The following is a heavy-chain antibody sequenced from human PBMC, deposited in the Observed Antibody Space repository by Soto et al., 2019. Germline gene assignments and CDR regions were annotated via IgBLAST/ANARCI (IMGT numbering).Heavy chain of an antibody. Sequence: GGSLRLSCAASGFTFSSYAMHWVRQAPGKGLEWVAVISYDGSNKYYADSVKGRFTISRDNSKNTLYLQMNSLRAEDTAVYYCARDRRVRGVSHYYYYYYGMDVWGPGTTVTVSS. CDR3: ARDRRVRGVSHYYYYYYGMDV. D-gene: IGHD3-10*01. V-gene: IGHV3-30-3*01. CDR1: GFTFSSYA. J-gene: IGHJ6*02. CDR2: ISYDGSNK.